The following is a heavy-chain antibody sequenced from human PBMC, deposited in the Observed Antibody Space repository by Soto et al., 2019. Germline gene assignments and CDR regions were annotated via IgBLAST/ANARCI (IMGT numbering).Heavy chain of an antibody. CDR1: GFTFSSYG. V-gene: IGHV3-30*18. J-gene: IGHJ4*02. Sequence: QVQLVESGGGVVQPGRSLRLSCAASGFTFSSYGMHWVRQAPGKGLEWVAVISYDGSNKYYADSVKGRFTISRDNSKNTLYLQMNSLRAEDTAVYYCAKEGILFEESPLNPTGVYWGQGTLVTVSS. CDR2: ISYDGSNK. CDR3: AKEGILFEESPLNPTGVY. D-gene: IGHD3-10*01.